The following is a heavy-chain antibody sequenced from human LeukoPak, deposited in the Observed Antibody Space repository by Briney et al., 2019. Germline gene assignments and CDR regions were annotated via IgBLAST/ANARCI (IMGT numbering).Heavy chain of an antibody. CDR3: VRGVVVVAPARPDAFDI. Sequence: GGSLRLSCAASGFTFSSYGMHWVRQAPGKGLEWVAVIWYDGSNKYYADSVEGRFTISRDNSKNTLYLQMNSLRAEDTAVYYCVRGVVVVAPARPDAFDIWGQGTMVTVSS. V-gene: IGHV3-33*01. J-gene: IGHJ3*02. D-gene: IGHD2-15*01. CDR1: GFTFSSYG. CDR2: IWYDGSNK.